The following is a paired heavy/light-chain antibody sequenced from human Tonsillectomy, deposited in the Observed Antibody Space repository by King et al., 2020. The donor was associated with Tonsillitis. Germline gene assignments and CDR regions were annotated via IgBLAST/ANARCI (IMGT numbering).Heavy chain of an antibody. J-gene: IGHJ5*02. Sequence: QVQLQESGPGLVKPSQTLSLTCAVSGGSISSGDYYWNWIRQPPGKGLEWIGSVYYTGNTYYNPSLKSRVTISLDTSKSQFSLNLTSVTAADTAVYYCASGPLFDWSTVIWFDPWGQGTLVTVSS. CDR1: GGSISSGDYY. CDR3: ASGPLFDWSTVIWFDP. D-gene: IGHD3-9*01. V-gene: IGHV4-30-4*01. CDR2: VYYTGNT.
Light chain of an antibody. CDR3: CSYAGSGTWV. CDR2: EGT. V-gene: IGLV2-23*01. J-gene: IGLJ3*02. Sequence: QSALTQPASVSGSPGQSITISCTGTSSDVGSYDLVSWYQQHPGKAPKLMIYEGTKRPSGVSNRFSGSKSGNTASLTISGLQADDEADYYCCSYAGSGTWVFGGGTKLTVL. CDR1: SSDVGSYDL.